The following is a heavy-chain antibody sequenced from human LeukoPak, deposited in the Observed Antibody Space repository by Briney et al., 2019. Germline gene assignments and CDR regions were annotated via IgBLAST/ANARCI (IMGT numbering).Heavy chain of an antibody. CDR3: ATGSSSPTSNWFDP. V-gene: IGHV1-18*01. CDR2: ISAYNGNT. J-gene: IGHJ5*02. D-gene: IGHD6-13*01. CDR1: GYTFTSYG. Sequence: ASVKVSCKASGYTFTSYGISWVRQAPGQGLEWMGWISAYNGNTNYAQKLQGRVTITADESTSTAYMELSSLRSEDTAVYYCATGSSSPTSNWFDPWGQGTLVTVSS.